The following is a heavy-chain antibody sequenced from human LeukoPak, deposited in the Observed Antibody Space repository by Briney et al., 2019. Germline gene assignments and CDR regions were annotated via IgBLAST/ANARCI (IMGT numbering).Heavy chain of an antibody. V-gene: IGHV4-34*01. J-gene: IGHJ4*02. CDR2: INHDGST. D-gene: IGHD3-10*01. CDR3: ARHNPYYYGFDY. CDR1: GGSFNGYY. Sequence: PSETLSLTCGVYGGSFNGYYWNWIRQPPGKGLEWIGEINHDGSTNYNPSLKSRVTISVDTSKNQFSLKLSSVTAADTAVYYCARHNPYYYGFDYWGQGTLVTVSS.